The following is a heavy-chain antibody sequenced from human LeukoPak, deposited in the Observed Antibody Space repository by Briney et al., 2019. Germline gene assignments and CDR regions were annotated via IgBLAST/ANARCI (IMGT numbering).Heavy chain of an antibody. V-gene: IGHV3-48*03. D-gene: IGHD3-22*01. CDR1: GFTFSSYA. Sequence: GGSLRLSCAASGFTFSSYAMNWVRQAPGKGLEGVSYISTGGSNIYYADSVKGRFTISRDNAKNSLFLQMNSLRAEDTAVYYCASLPYYYDSSGSYYFDYWGQGTLVTVSS. CDR3: ASLPYYYDSSGSYYFDY. CDR2: ISTGGSNI. J-gene: IGHJ4*02.